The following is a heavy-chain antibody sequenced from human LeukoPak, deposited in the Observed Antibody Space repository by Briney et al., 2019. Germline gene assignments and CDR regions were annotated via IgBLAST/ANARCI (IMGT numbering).Heavy chain of an antibody. Sequence: SVKVSCKASGFTFTSSAMQWVRQTRGQRLEWIGWIVVCSGNTNYAQKFQERVTITRDMSTSTAYMELSSLRSDDTAVYYCAADAYYYDSSGYSLDYWGQGTLVTVSS. CDR2: IVVCSGNT. V-gene: IGHV1-58*02. D-gene: IGHD3-22*01. CDR1: GFTFTSSA. J-gene: IGHJ4*02. CDR3: AADAYYYDSSGYSLDY.